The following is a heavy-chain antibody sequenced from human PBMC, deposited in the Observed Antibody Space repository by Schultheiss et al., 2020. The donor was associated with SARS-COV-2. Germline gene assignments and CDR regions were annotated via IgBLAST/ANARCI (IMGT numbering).Heavy chain of an antibody. CDR1: GGSISSSSYY. V-gene: IGHV4-39*01. Sequence: SETLSLTCTVSGGSISSSSYYWGWIRQPPGKGLEWIGSIYYSGSTYYNPSLKSRVTISVDTSKNQFSLKLSSVTAADTAVYYCARQISARYYYYYYGMDVWGQGTTVTVSS. CDR2: IYYSGST. CDR3: ARQISARYYYYYYGMDV. J-gene: IGHJ6*02. D-gene: IGHD6-19*01.